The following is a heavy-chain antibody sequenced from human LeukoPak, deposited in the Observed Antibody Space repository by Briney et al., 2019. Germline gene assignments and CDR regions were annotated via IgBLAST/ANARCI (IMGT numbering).Heavy chain of an antibody. Sequence: ASVKVSCKASGYTFTGYYMHWVRQAPGQGLEWMGWINPNSGGTNYAQKFQGWVTMTRDTSISTAYMELSRLRSDDTAVYYCARETTVTTGSDAFDIWSQGTMVTVSS. CDR2: INPNSGGT. CDR3: ARETTVTTGSDAFDI. D-gene: IGHD4-11*01. J-gene: IGHJ3*02. V-gene: IGHV1-2*04. CDR1: GYTFTGYY.